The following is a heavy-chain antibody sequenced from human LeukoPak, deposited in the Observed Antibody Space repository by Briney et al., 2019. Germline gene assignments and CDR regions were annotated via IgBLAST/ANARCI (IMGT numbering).Heavy chain of an antibody. J-gene: IGHJ4*02. D-gene: IGHD5-18*01. CDR1: GYTLSKLS. CDR2: FAPGDGET. V-gene: IGHV1-24*01. CDR3: ATGIQLSPTAPFYFDY. Sequence: ASVKVSCKVSGYTLSKLSMHWVRQAPGKGLEWMGAFAPGDGETIYAQRFQGRVTVTEDTSTDTANMELSSLRSEDTAVYYCATGIQLSPTAPFYFDYWGQGTLVTVSS.